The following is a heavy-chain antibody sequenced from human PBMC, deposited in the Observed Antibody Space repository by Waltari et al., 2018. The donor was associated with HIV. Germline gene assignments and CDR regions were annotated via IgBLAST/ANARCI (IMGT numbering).Heavy chain of an antibody. D-gene: IGHD1-26*01. Sequence: QVHLVQSGAEVKQPGAAVKVSCQASGYIFNDYYIHGVRQAPGEGLEWVRRSNPNSVDTNYAQKFRGWVTMTGDTSTSTSYMELSRLRSDDTAIYYCAKSGSDTWANLDFWGQGALVSISS. CDR2: SNPNSVDT. J-gene: IGHJ4*02. CDR3: AKSGSDTWANLDF. V-gene: IGHV1-2*04. CDR1: GYIFNDYY.